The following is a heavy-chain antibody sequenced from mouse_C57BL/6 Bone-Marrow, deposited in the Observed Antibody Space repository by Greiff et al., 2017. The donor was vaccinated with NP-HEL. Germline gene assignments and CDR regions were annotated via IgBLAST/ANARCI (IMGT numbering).Heavy chain of an antibody. Sequence: VQLQQSGPVLVKPGASVKMSCKASGYTFTDYYMNWVKQSHGKSLEWIGVINPYNGGTSYNQKFKGKATLTVDKSSSTAYMELNSLTSEDSAVYYCAREITTVVEAWFAYWGQGTLVTVSA. CDR1: GYTFTDYY. CDR3: AREITTVVEAWFAY. V-gene: IGHV1-19*01. D-gene: IGHD1-1*01. J-gene: IGHJ3*01. CDR2: INPYNGGT.